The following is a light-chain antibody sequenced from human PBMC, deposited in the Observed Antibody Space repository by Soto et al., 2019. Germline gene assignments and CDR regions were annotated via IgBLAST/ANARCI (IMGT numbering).Light chain of an antibody. CDR1: QSISSW. CDR2: DAS. V-gene: IGKV1-5*01. Sequence: DIPMTQSPSTLSASIGDKVTITCRATQSISSWLAWYQHKPGEAPKLLIYDASDLETGVPLRFSGRGSETEFTLTINGLQPDDFATYYRQQYNSFPRTFGQGTKVEI. J-gene: IGKJ1*01. CDR3: QQYNSFPRT.